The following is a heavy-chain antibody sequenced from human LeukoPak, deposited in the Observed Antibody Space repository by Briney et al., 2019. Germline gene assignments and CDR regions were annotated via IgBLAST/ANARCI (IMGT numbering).Heavy chain of an antibody. J-gene: IGHJ4*02. D-gene: IGHD6-19*01. V-gene: IGHV3-23*01. CDR2: IFGSGGSA. Sequence: GGSLRLSCAASGFTFNSYAMCWVRQAPGKGLEWVSGIFGSGGSAHYADSVKGRSTISRDNSKNTVYLQMDSLAVEDTALYYCGQTTTGYRSGRYPGWPVDYWGQGTLVTVSS. CDR1: GFTFNSYA. CDR3: GQTTTGYRSGRYPGWPVDY.